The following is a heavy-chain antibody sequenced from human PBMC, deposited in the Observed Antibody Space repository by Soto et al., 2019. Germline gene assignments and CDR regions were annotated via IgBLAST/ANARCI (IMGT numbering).Heavy chain of an antibody. CDR3: AKEVRGATIIFDH. D-gene: IGHD5-12*01. V-gene: IGHV3-23*01. CDR2: ISGSGGST. J-gene: IGHJ4*02. Sequence: GGSLRLSCAASGFTFSSYAMSWGRRAPGKGLEWVSAISGSGGSTYYADSVKGRFTISRDNSKNTLYRQMNSLRAEDTAVYYCAKEVRGATIIFDHWRQGTLVTVSS. CDR1: GFTFSSYA.